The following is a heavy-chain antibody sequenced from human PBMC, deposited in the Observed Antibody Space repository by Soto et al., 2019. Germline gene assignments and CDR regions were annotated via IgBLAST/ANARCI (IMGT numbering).Heavy chain of an antibody. D-gene: IGHD3-3*01. CDR1: GGSFSGYY. CDR3: ARASKYYDFWSGYQRDTYYYYGMDV. Sequence: SETLSLTCAVYGGSFSGYYWSWTRQPPGKGLEWIGEINHSGSTNYNPSLKSRVTISVDTSKNQFSLKLSSVTAADTAVYYCARASKYYDFWSGYQRDTYYYYGMDVWGQGTTVTVSS. CDR2: INHSGST. V-gene: IGHV4-34*01. J-gene: IGHJ6*02.